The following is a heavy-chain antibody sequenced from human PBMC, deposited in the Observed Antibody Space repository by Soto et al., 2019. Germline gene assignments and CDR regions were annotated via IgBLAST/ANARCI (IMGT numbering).Heavy chain of an antibody. CDR2: IGTAGDT. V-gene: IGHV3-13*01. D-gene: IGHD5-18*01. Sequence: GGSLRLSCAASGFTFSSYDMHWVRQATGKGLEWVSAIGTAGDTYYPGSVKGRFTISRENAKNSLYLQMNSLRAEDTAVYYCARSGYSYGSDYWGQGTLVTVSS. CDR3: ARSGYSYGSDY. J-gene: IGHJ4*02. CDR1: GFTFSSYD.